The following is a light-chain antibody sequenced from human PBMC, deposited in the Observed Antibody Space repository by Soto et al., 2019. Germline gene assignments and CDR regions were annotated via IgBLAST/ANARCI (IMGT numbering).Light chain of an antibody. J-gene: IGKJ4*01. Sequence: ENVLTQSPGTLSLSPGERATISCRASQSVYNNFLAWYQQKPGHPPRPLINCASNRTTGIPDRFSGSGSGTDFSLTSDRLEPEDFAVSFCPPYGNSPPTFGGVTKVAI. V-gene: IGKV3-20*01. CDR3: PPYGNSPPT. CDR2: CAS. CDR1: QSVYNNF.